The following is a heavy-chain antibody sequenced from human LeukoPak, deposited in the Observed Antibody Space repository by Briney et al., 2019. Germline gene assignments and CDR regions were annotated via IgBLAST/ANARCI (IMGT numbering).Heavy chain of an antibody. CDR3: ARPGNDGYDSYSWAFDS. CDR1: GGSISSYY. V-gene: IGHV4-4*07. D-gene: IGHD2-2*03. Sequence: SETLSLTCTVSGGSISSYYWSWIRQPAGKGLEWIGRIYTSGSTNYNPSLISRVTISVDKSKNQFSLSLSSVTAADTAVYYCARPGNDGYDSYSWAFDSWGQGILVTVSS. J-gene: IGHJ4*02. CDR2: IYTSGST.